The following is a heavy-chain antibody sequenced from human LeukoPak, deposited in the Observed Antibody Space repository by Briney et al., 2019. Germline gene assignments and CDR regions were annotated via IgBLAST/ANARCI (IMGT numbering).Heavy chain of an antibody. CDR2: IIPVDYDT. CDR1: EYSFATYW. V-gene: IGHV5-51*01. D-gene: IGHD2-15*01. CDR3: ASEYCSGGNCYFDY. Sequence: GEPLKISCKGSEYSFATYWIGWVRQMPGQGLEWMGIIIPVDYDTRYSPTFQVQVTISADKSISTAYLQWSSLKASDTAIYYCASEYCSGGNCYFDYWGQGTLVTVSS. J-gene: IGHJ4*02.